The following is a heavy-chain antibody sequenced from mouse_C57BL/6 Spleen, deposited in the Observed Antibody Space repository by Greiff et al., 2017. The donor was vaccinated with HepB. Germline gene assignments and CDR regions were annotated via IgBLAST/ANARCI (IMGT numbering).Heavy chain of an antibody. Sequence: QVQLQQSGPELVKPGASVKLSCKASGYTFTSYDINWVKQRPGQGLEWIGYIYPRDGSTKYNEKFKGKATLTADKSSSTAYMQLNSLTSEDSAVYFCARCRDYGSSYPIGYYYAMDYWGQGTSVTVSS. CDR3: ARCRDYGSSYPIGYYYAMDY. CDR1: GYTFTSYD. J-gene: IGHJ4*01. D-gene: IGHD1-1*01. CDR2: IYPRDGST. V-gene: IGHV1-85*01.